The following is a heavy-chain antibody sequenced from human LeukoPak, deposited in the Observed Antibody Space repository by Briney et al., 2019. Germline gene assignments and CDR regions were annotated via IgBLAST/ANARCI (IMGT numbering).Heavy chain of an antibody. D-gene: IGHD2-2*01. CDR2: IIPILGIA. J-gene: IGHJ4*02. CDR1: GGTFSSYA. CDR3: ARGPRLVRGYQLYTPDY. V-gene: IGHV1-69*04. Sequence: GSSVKVSCMASGGTFSSYAISWVRQAPGQGLEWMGRIIPILGIANYAQKFQGRVTMTRNTSISTAYMELSSLRSEDTAVYYCARGPRLVRGYQLYTPDYWGQGTLVTVSS.